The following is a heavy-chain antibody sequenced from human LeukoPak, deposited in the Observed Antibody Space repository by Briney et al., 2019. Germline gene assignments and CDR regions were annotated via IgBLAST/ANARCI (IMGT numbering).Heavy chain of an antibody. CDR3: ARGTIVVVPGASPSYVFDI. Sequence: GASVKVSCKASGYTFSTYGINWVRQAPRHGPEWMGWINPYNGNTNYAQKFQGRVTMTTDTSTSTAYMELRSLRSDDTAVYYCARGTIVVVPGASPSYVFDIWGQGTMVTVSS. CDR1: GYTFSTYG. D-gene: IGHD2-2*01. V-gene: IGHV1-18*01. CDR2: INPYNGNT. J-gene: IGHJ3*02.